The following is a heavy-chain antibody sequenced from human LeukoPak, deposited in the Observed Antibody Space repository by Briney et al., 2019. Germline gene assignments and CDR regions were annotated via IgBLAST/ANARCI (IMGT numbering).Heavy chain of an antibody. CDR1: GFTFSSYA. J-gene: IGHJ2*01. V-gene: IGHV3-30*14. CDR3: AIRQGYWYFDV. Sequence: GGSLRLSCAASGFTFSSYAMHWVRQAPGKGLEWVAVISYDGSNKYYADSVKGRFTISRDNSKNTLYLQMNSLRAEDTAVYYCAIRQGYWYFDVWGRGTLVTVSS. CDR2: ISYDGSNK.